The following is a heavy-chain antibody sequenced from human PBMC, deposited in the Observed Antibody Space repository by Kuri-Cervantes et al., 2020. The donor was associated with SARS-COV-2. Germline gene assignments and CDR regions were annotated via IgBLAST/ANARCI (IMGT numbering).Heavy chain of an antibody. CDR3: ARSRYCSSTSCPGGDY. D-gene: IGHD2-2*01. Sequence: LSLTCAASGFTFSSYSMNWVRQAPGKGLEWVSYISSSSSTIYYADSVKGRFTISRDNAKNSLYLQMNSLRAEDTALYYCARSRYCSSTSCPGGDYWGQGTLVTVSS. J-gene: IGHJ4*02. CDR2: ISSSSSTI. CDR1: GFTFSSYS. V-gene: IGHV3-48*01.